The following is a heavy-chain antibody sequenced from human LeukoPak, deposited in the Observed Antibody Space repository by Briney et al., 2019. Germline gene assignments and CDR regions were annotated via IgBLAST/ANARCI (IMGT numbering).Heavy chain of an antibody. D-gene: IGHD1-26*01. V-gene: IGHV3-23*01. CDR1: GLPFSSYD. CDR3: AKAPVGATLFFDY. Sequence: GESLRHPCAASGLPFSSYDMRWIRQATPKGLEWVSAISVSGGITHYAGPVEGRPTISRNNSKNSLYLQMNSLRAEDTAVYYCAKAPVGATLFFDYWGQGTLVTVSS. J-gene: IGHJ4*02. CDR2: ISVSGGIT.